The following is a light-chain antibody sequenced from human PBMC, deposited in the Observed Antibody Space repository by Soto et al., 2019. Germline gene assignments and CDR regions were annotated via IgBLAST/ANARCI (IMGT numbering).Light chain of an antibody. CDR3: QQYNKWPLT. V-gene: IGKV3-15*01. J-gene: IGKJ4*01. CDR1: ESVVAN. Sequence: EVVMTQPPAPLSVSLGERVTLSCRASESVVANLAWYQQTPGQAPRLLIYGASTRATCVPDRFTGRGSGTEFTLTISGLESEDVAVYYCQQYNKWPLTFGQGTNVEIK. CDR2: GAS.